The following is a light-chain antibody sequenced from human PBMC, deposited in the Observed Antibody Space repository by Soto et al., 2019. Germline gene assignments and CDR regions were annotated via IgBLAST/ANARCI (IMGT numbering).Light chain of an antibody. V-gene: IGLV2-14*01. J-gene: IGLJ2*01. Sequence: QSALTQPASVSGSPGQSITISCTGTSSDVGTYNYVSWYQQHAGKVPKLMIYDVSNRPSGVSDRFSGSKSGNTASLTISGLQAEDEADYYCTSYTSSSTLVFGGGTKATVL. CDR3: TSYTSSSTLV. CDR1: SSDVGTYNY. CDR2: DVS.